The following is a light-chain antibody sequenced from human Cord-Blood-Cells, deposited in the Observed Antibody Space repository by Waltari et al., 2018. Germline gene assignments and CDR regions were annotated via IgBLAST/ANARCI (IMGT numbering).Light chain of an antibody. CDR3: QPRSNWPLT. J-gene: IGKJ4*01. Sequence: EIVLTQSPATLSLSPGERATLSCRASQSVSSYLAWYQQKPGQAPRLLISDASNRATGIPARFSGSGAGTDFTLTISSLEPEDFAVYYCQPRSNWPLTFGGGTNVEIK. CDR2: DAS. V-gene: IGKV3-11*01. CDR1: QSVSSY.